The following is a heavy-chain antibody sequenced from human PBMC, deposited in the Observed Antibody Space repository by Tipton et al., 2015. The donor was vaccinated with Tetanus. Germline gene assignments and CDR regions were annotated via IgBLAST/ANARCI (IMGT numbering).Heavy chain of an antibody. CDR1: GGSIETYNFH. D-gene: IGHD5-24*01. CDR3: VRQSSRGVWLQRQGVMFFYGVDV. J-gene: IGHJ6*02. Sequence: GLVKPSETLSLTCSLSGGSIETYNFHWGWVRQPPGKGLEWLGTVFHSGRPNISPSLRSRLTMSVDTSKNKFSLRLASVTVADTAVYYWVRQSSRGVWLQRQGVMFFYGVDVWGQGPTVAVS. CDR2: VFHSGRP. V-gene: IGHV4-39*01.